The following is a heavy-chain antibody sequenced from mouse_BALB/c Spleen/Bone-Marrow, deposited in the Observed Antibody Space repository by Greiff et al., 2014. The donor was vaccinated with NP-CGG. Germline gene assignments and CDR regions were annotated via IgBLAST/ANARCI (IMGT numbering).Heavy chain of an antibody. V-gene: IGHV1S56*01. CDR2: IYPGNVNT. CDR1: GYTFTSYY. J-gene: IGHJ4*01. CDR3: ARERRSRAMDY. Sequence: QVQLKESGPELVKPGASVRISCKASGYTFTSYYIHWVKQRPGLGLEWIGWIYPGNVNTKYNEKFKGKATLTADKSSSTAYMQLSSLTSEDSAVYFCARERRSRAMDYWGQGTSVTVSS.